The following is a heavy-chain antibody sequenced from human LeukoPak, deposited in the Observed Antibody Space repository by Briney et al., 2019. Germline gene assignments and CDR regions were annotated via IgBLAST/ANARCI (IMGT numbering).Heavy chain of an antibody. Sequence: GGSLRLSCAASGFTVSSNYMSWVRQAPGKGLEWVSVIYSGGSTYYADSVKSRFTISRDNSKNTLYLQMNSLRAEDTAVYYCARDGRYSYGHDAFDIWGQGTMVTVSS. J-gene: IGHJ3*02. CDR2: IYSGGST. D-gene: IGHD5-18*01. CDR1: GFTVSSNY. V-gene: IGHV3-53*01. CDR3: ARDGRYSYGHDAFDI.